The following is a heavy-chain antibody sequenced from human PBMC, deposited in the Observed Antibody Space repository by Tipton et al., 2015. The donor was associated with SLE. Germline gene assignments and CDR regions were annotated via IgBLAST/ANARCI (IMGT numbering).Heavy chain of an antibody. V-gene: IGHV3-21*01. CDR1: GFTFSNYN. CDR3: ARYVSPSVIWSETDDYYYMDV. D-gene: IGHD5-12*01. Sequence: GSLRLSCAASGFTFSNYNMNWVRQAPGKGLAWVSSITTYGSYIEYADSVMGRFTTSRDNAKNSLYLQMDSLRAEDTGVYYCARYVSPSVIWSETDDYYYMDVWGQGTTVTVSS. CDR2: ITTYGSYI. J-gene: IGHJ6*03.